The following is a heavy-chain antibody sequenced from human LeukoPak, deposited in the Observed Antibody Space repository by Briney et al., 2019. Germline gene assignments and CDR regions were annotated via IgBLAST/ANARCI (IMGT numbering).Heavy chain of an antibody. Sequence: ASVKASCKASGYTFTSYAMHWVRQAPGQRLEWMGWINAGNGNTKYSQKFQGRVTITRDTSASTAYMELSSLRSEDTAVYYCARDDPGGSYYYGMDVWGQGTTVTVSS. D-gene: IGHD3-10*01. V-gene: IGHV1-3*01. J-gene: IGHJ6*02. CDR3: ARDDPGGSYYYGMDV. CDR1: GYTFTSYA. CDR2: INAGNGNT.